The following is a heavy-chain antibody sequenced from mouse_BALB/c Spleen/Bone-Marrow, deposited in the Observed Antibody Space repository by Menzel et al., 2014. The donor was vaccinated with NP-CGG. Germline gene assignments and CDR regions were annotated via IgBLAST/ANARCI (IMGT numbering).Heavy chain of an antibody. J-gene: IGHJ3*01. D-gene: IGHD2-1*01. CDR2: IHPNSGNT. CDR3: ARYGSFAY. CDR1: GYTFXSSW. Sequence: QVQLKQSGSVLVRPGASVKLSCKASGYTFXSSWMHWAKQRPGQGLEWIGEIHPNSGNTNYNEKFKGKATLTVDTSSSTAYVDLSRLTSEDSAVYYCARYGSFAYWGQGTLVTVSA. V-gene: IGHV1S130*01.